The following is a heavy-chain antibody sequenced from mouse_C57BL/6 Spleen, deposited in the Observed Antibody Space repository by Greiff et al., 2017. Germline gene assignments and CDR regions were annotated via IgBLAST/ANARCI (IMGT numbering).Heavy chain of an antibody. J-gene: IGHJ3*01. Sequence: EVQRVESGGGLVKPGGSLKLSCAASGFTFSDYGMHWVRQAPEKGLEWVAYISSGSSTIYYADTVKGRVTISRDNAKNTLFLQMTSLRSEDTAMYYCARDYYGPFAYWGQGTLVTVSA. CDR1: GFTFSDYG. CDR3: ARDYYGPFAY. CDR2: ISSGSSTI. D-gene: IGHD1-1*01. V-gene: IGHV5-17*01.